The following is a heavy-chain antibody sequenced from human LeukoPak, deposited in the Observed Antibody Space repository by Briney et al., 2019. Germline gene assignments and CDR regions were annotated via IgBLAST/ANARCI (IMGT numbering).Heavy chain of an antibody. CDR1: VFTLFSSW. CDR3: ARDPHPGYSYSDY. J-gene: IGHJ4*02. Sequence: VGSLRLSFAASVFTLFSSWMAWGRQPPGKGLEWVSNIKPDGSEKHYLDSVKGRFTISRDNGKNSLYLQMNSLRAEEPAVYYCARDPHPGYSYSDYWGQGTLVTVSS. D-gene: IGHD5-18*01. V-gene: IGHV3-7*01. CDR2: IKPDGSEK.